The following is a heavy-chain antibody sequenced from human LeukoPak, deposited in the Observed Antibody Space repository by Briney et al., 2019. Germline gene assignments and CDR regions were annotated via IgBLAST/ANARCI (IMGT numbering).Heavy chain of an antibody. Sequence: GGSLRLSCAASGFTFSSYAMSWVRQAPGKGLEWVSVIYSGGSTYYADSVKGRFTISRDNSKNTLYLQMNSLRAEDTAVYYCARARYSSPVAFDIWGQGTMVTVSS. CDR2: IYSGGST. CDR3: ARARYSSPVAFDI. CDR1: GFTFSSYA. V-gene: IGHV3-53*01. D-gene: IGHD6-13*01. J-gene: IGHJ3*02.